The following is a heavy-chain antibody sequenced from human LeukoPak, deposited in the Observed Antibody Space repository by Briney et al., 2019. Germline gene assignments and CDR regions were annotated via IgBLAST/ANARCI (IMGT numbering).Heavy chain of an antibody. Sequence: GGSLRLSCAASGFTFSSYGMHWVRQAPGKGLEWVAVISYDGSNKYYADSVKGRFTISRDNSKNTLYLQMNSLRAEDTAVYYCAKARPIAVAGHTGADYWGQGTLVTVSS. J-gene: IGHJ4*02. CDR1: GFTFSSYG. CDR2: ISYDGSNK. V-gene: IGHV3-30*18. CDR3: AKARPIAVAGHTGADY. D-gene: IGHD6-19*01.